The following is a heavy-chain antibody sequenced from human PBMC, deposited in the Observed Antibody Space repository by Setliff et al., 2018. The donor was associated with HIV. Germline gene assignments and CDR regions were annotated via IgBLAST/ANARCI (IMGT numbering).Heavy chain of an antibody. D-gene: IGHD5-12*01. V-gene: IGHV5-51*01. CDR1: GYNFATYY. J-gene: IGHJ4*02. CDR3: ATRLLGYSGLGY. CDR2: INPGDSDT. Sequence: GESLKISCKTSGYNFATYYITWVRQMPGKGLGWIGRINPGDSDTGYSPSFQGQVTISADKSISTTYLQWNSLKASDTAMYYCATRLLGYSGLGYWGQGTLVTVSS.